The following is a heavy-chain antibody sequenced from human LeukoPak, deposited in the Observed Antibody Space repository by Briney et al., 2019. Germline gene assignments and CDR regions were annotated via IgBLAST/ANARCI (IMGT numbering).Heavy chain of an antibody. J-gene: IGHJ4*02. CDR2: IKQDGSEK. CDR1: GFTFSSYG. V-gene: IGHV3-7*01. CDR3: ARGVGSGWYYYFDY. Sequence: GGSLRLSCAASGFTFSSYGMHWVRQAPGKGLEWVANIKQDGSEKYYVDSVKGRFTISRDSAKNSLYLQMNSLRAEDTAVYYCARGVGSGWYYYFDYWGQGTLVTVSS. D-gene: IGHD6-19*01.